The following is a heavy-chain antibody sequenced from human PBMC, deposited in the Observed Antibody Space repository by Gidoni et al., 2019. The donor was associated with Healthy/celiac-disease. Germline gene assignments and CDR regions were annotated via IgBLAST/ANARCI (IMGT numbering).Heavy chain of an antibody. CDR3: ARDYGDLHYYYYYGMDV. D-gene: IGHD4-17*01. V-gene: IGHV4-4*07. CDR1: GCSISSYY. J-gene: IGHJ6*02. Sequence: QVQLQESGPGLVKPSETLSLTCPVPGCSISSYYWSWIRQPAGKGLEWIGRIYTSGSTNYDPSLKSRVTMSVDTSKNQFSLKLSSVTAADTAVYYCARDYGDLHYYYYYGMDVWGQGTTVTVSS. CDR2: IYTSGST.